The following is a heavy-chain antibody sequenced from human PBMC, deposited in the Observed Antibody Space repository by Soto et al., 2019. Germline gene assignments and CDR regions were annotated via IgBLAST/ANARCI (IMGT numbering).Heavy chain of an antibody. CDR3: AREGYTTSSIHSFLDS. J-gene: IGHJ4*02. Sequence: SVKVSCKTSGGTFSSFAVSWVRQAPGQGLEWMGRILPMLQTTNYAQNFQDRVTIIADTSTNTAYMDLRGLISDDTALYFCAREGYTTSSIHSFLDSWGQGTLVTVSS. V-gene: IGHV1-69*10. CDR2: ILPMLQTT. D-gene: IGHD6-6*01. CDR1: GGTFSSFA.